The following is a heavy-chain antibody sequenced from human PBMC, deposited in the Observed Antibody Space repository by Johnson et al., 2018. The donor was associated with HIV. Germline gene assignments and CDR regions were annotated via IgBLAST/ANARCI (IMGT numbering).Heavy chain of an antibody. D-gene: IGHD1-26*01. Sequence: QVQLVESGGGVVQPGRSLRLSCAASGFTFSSYGMHWVRQAPGKGLEWVAVISYDGGNKYYADSVKGRFTISRDNSKNTLYLQMNSLRAEDTAVYYCAKWSIVGATFSDAFDIWGQVTMVTVSS. CDR1: GFTFSSYG. CDR2: ISYDGGNK. J-gene: IGHJ3*02. V-gene: IGHV3-30*18. CDR3: AKWSIVGATFSDAFDI.